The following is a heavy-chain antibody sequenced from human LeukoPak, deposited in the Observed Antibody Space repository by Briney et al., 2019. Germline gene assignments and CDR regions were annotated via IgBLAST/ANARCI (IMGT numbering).Heavy chain of an antibody. J-gene: IGHJ4*02. Sequence: KPSETLSLTCTVSGGSISSYYWSWIRQPPGKGLEWIGYIYYSGSTNYNPSLKSRVTISVDTSKNQFSLKLSSVTAADTAVYYYARSELVSKPPGVGYWGQGTLVTVSS. CDR3: ARSELVSKPPGVGY. V-gene: IGHV4-59*01. CDR2: IYYSGST. CDR1: GGSISSYY. D-gene: IGHD6-13*01.